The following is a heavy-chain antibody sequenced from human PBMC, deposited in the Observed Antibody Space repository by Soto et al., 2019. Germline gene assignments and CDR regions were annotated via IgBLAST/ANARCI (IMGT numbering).Heavy chain of an antibody. Sequence: GSLRPSCAASGFTFSSYAMSWVRQAPGKGLEWVSAISGSGGSTYYADSVKGRFTISRDNSKNTLYLQMNSLRAEDTAVYYCAKDSNLKPYHGVDYWGQGTLVTVSS. D-gene: IGHD2-2*01. CDR1: GFTFSSYA. V-gene: IGHV3-23*01. J-gene: IGHJ4*02. CDR3: AKDSNLKPYHGVDY. CDR2: ISGSGGST.